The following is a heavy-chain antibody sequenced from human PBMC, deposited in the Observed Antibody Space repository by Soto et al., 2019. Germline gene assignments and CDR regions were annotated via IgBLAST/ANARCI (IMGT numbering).Heavy chain of an antibody. J-gene: IGHJ4*02. CDR2: IYWDDDK. CDR3: AHRLRGCFEY. Sequence: QITLNESGPTLVKPTQTLTLTCTFSGFSLSTHNVGVGWIRQPPGKALELLALIYWDDDKRYNPSLESRLTITKDTSKNPVVLTMTNMDTVYTATYYCAHRLRGCFEYWGQGTLVTVSS. CDR1: GFSLSTHNVG. D-gene: IGHD3-10*01. V-gene: IGHV2-5*02.